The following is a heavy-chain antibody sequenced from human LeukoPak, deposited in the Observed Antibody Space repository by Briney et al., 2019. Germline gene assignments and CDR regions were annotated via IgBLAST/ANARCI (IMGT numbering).Heavy chain of an antibody. CDR3: ARDRVGSGWPRPYYFEF. CDR2: ISPNTGAT. J-gene: IGHJ4*02. D-gene: IGHD6-19*01. CDR1: GYTFTGYY. Sequence: ASVKVSCKPSGYTFTGYYLHWVRQAPGQGLEWMGWISPNTGATMYAQKFQGRVTPTRDTSIDTGYMELNSLRSDDTAVYYCARDRVGSGWPRPYYFEFWGQGTLVSVSS. V-gene: IGHV1-2*02.